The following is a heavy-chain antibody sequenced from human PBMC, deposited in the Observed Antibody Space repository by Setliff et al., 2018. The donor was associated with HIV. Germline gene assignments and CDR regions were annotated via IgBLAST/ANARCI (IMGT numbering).Heavy chain of an antibody. Sequence: LTCAASGLTFSRYEMNWVRQAPGKGLEWVSYISGSGITRHYADSVKGLFTISRDNAKNSLYLQMNSLRAEDTAVYYCVRLVTPFTSSWPDYYYYDADVWGQGTTVTVS. CDR2: ISGSGITR. V-gene: IGHV3-48*03. CDR1: GLTFSRYE. CDR3: VRLVTPFTSSWPDYYYYDADV. D-gene: IGHD2-15*01. J-gene: IGHJ6*02.